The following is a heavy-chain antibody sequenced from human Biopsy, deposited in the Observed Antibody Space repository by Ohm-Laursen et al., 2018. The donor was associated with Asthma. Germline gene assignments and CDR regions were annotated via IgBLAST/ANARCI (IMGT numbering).Heavy chain of an antibody. CDR3: ATDSSGWF. D-gene: IGHD6-19*01. V-gene: IGHV3-21*01. Sequence: PRLSCAASGFSFSHHSMNWVRQAPGKGLEWVSCISGNSQYIYFADSVKGRFTISRDNAKNSLYLHMNDLSADDSGVYYCATDSSGWFWGPGTVVAVSS. CDR2: ISGNSQYI. CDR1: GFSFSHHS. J-gene: IGHJ4*02.